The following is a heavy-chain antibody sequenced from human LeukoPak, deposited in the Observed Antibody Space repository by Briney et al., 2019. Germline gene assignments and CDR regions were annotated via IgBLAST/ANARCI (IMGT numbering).Heavy chain of an antibody. V-gene: IGHV3-7*02. CDR2: IKQDGSEK. CDR1: GFTFSGYW. J-gene: IGHJ4*02. D-gene: IGHD3-16*01. Sequence: GGSLRLSCAASGFTFSGYWMSWVRQAPGKGLEWVANIKQDGSEKYYVDSVKGRFTISRDNGKNSLYLQMNSLRAEDTAVYYCARGGSWGVDYWGQGTLVTVSP. CDR3: ARGGSWGVDY.